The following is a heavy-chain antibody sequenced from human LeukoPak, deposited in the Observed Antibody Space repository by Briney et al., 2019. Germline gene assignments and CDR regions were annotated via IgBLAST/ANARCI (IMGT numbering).Heavy chain of an antibody. CDR3: ARGYCTSTSCSENRYYFDS. V-gene: IGHV4-61*02. Sequence: SQTLSLTCTVSGGSITSAGYSWDWIRQPAGKGLEWIGRIYSSGSTNSNPSLKSRVTISVDTSKNQFSLKLSSVTAADTAVYYCARGYCTSTSCSENRYYFDSWGQGTLVTVSS. CDR2: IYSSGST. CDR1: GGSITSAGYS. D-gene: IGHD2-2*01. J-gene: IGHJ4*02.